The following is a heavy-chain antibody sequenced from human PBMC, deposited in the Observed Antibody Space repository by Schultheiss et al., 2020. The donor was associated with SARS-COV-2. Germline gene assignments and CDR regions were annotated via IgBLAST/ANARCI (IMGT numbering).Heavy chain of an antibody. Sequence: GGSLRLSCAASGFTFDDYAMHWVRQAPGKGLEWVSGISWNSGSIGYADSVKGRFTISRDNAKNSLYLQMNSLRAEDTALYYCAKGSGYYLREYFDYWGQGTLVTVSS. CDR3: AKGSGYYLREYFDY. CDR1: GFTFDDYA. J-gene: IGHJ4*02. D-gene: IGHD3-3*01. V-gene: IGHV3-9*01. CDR2: ISWNSGSI.